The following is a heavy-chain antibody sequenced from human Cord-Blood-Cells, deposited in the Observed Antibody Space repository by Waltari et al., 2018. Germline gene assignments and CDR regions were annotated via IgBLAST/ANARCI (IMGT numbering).Heavy chain of an antibody. Sequence: QVQLVQAGAEVKKPGASVTVSCKASGYTFTGYYMHWVRQAPGQGLEWMGWINPNSGGTNYAQKFQGWVTMTRDTSISTAYMELSRLRSDDTAVYYCARAINGANWGAFDIWGQGTMVTVSS. CDR1: GYTFTGYY. CDR3: ARAINGANWGAFDI. D-gene: IGHD7-27*01. V-gene: IGHV1-2*04. CDR2: INPNSGGT. J-gene: IGHJ3*02.